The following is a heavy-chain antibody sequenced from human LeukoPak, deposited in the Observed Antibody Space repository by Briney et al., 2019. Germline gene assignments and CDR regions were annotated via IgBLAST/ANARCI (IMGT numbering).Heavy chain of an antibody. J-gene: IGHJ2*01. Sequence: GASVKVSCKASGYTFTANYIHWVRQAPGQGLEWMGSFNPISGGTDYVQKFQGRVTMTRDTSITTVYMELSSLRSDDTAVYYCARDFGRGYSFGYPFWYFDLWGRGTLVTVCS. CDR1: GYTFTANY. CDR3: ARDFGRGYSFGYPFWYFDL. V-gene: IGHV1-2*02. D-gene: IGHD5-18*01. CDR2: FNPISGGT.